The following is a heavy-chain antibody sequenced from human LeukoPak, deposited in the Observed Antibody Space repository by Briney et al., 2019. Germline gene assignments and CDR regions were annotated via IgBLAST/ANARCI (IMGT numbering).Heavy chain of an antibody. Sequence: PGGSLRLSCAASGFTFSSYAMHWVRQAPGKGLEWVAVISYDGSNKYYADSVKGRFTISRDNSKNTLYLQMNSLRAEDTAVYYCAKDIGPIGYDFWSGYSIDYWGQGTLVTVSS. CDR3: AKDIGPIGYDFWSGYSIDY. D-gene: IGHD3-3*01. J-gene: IGHJ4*02. V-gene: IGHV3-30-3*01. CDR2: ISYDGSNK. CDR1: GFTFSSYA.